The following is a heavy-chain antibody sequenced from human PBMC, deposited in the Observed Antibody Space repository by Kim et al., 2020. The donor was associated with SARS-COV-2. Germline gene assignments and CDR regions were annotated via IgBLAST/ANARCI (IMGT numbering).Heavy chain of an antibody. Sequence: SETLSLTCTVSGGSISSSSYYWGWIRQPPGKGLEWIGSIYYSGSTYYNPSLKSRVTISVDTSKNQFSLKLSPVTAADTAVYYCARLGAQQLIDYWGQGTLVTVSS. CDR3: ARLGAQQLIDY. CDR1: GGSISSSSYY. J-gene: IGHJ4*02. V-gene: IGHV4-39*01. CDR2: IYYSGST. D-gene: IGHD6-13*01.